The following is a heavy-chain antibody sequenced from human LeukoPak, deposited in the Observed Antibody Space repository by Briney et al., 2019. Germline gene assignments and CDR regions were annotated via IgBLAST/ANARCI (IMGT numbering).Heavy chain of an antibody. J-gene: IGHJ6*02. CDR1: GGSISSGGYS. CDR2: ISHSGST. CDR3: ARAVTYCGGDCSLWGMDV. V-gene: IGHV4-30-2*01. Sequence: PSQTLSLTCVVSGGSISSGGYSWNWIRQPPGKGLEWIGYISHSGSTYYSRSLKSRVNMSLDRSKNQFSLNLNFVTAADTAVYYCARAVTYCGGDCSLWGMDVWGQGTTVTVSS. D-gene: IGHD2-21*02.